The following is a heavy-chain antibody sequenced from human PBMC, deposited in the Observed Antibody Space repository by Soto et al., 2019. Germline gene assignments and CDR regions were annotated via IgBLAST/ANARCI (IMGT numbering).Heavy chain of an antibody. CDR3: ECLSGKITSFVGPKGNEF. CDR2: SYPRDSDT. D-gene: IGHD3-3*02. CDR1: GYTFTVYW. J-gene: IGHJ1*01. Sequence: GESLQTSCAASGYTFTVYWTGWVRQTPGTGLEWMGLSYPRDSDTRYSPSFHHQVAMSAHKSIPPAYLQWSRLKASDTAMYYCECLSGKITSFVGPKGNEFWSQGTL. V-gene: IGHV5-51*01.